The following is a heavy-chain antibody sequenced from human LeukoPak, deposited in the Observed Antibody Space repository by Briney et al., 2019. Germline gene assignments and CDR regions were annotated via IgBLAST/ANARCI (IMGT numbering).Heavy chain of an antibody. CDR2: MYYSGST. D-gene: IGHD6-19*01. J-gene: IGHJ3*02. CDR1: GGSISGHY. Sequence: SETLSLTCTVSGGSISGHYWSWIRQPPGKGLEWIGYMYYSGSTNYNPSLKSRVTISVEMSKNQFSLKLSSVTAADTAVYYCARPSSSSGWYYDAFDIWGQGTMVSVSS. V-gene: IGHV4-59*08. CDR3: ARPSSSSGWYYDAFDI.